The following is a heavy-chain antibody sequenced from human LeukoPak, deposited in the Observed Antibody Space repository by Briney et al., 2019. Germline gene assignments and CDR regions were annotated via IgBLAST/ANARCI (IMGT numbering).Heavy chain of an antibody. D-gene: IGHD4-17*01. V-gene: IGHV3-30*02. Sequence: GESLKISCAASGFTFSSYGMHWVRQAPGKGLEWVAFIRYDGSDKYYADSVKGRFTISRDNSKNTLYLQMNSLRAEDTAVYYCAKLSTVTTDYWGQGTLVTVSS. CDR3: AKLSTVTTDY. J-gene: IGHJ4*02. CDR2: IRYDGSDK. CDR1: GFTFSSYG.